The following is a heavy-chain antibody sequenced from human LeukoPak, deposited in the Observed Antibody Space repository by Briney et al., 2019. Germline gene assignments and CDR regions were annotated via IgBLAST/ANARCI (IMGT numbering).Heavy chain of an antibody. J-gene: IGHJ4*02. V-gene: IGHV1-2*02. CDR2: INPNSGGA. CDR3: AREWSDYYDSSGSDGY. CDR1: GYTFTGYY. Sequence: ASVKVSCKASGYTFTGYYMHWVRQAPGQGLEWMGWINPNSGGANYAQKFQGRVTMTRDTSISTALMELSRLRSDDTAVYYCAREWSDYYDSSGSDGYWGQGTLVTVSA. D-gene: IGHD3-22*01.